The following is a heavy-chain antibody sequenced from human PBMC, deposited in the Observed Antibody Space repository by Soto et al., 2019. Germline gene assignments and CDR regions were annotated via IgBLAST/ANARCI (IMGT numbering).Heavy chain of an antibody. CDR2: LYWNTEK. J-gene: IGHJ6*02. CDR3: EHRLTGHGMAV. Sequence: QITLKESGPTLVKPTQTLTLTCTFSGFSLTTGGVGVGWFRQPPGKALEWLADLYWNTEKNHSPSLRGRLIIAKDTSRDQVFLTVTNVDPTDTATYYCEHRLTGHGMAVWGQGTTVTVSS. V-gene: IGHV2-5*01. D-gene: IGHD3-16*01. CDR1: GFSLTTGGVG.